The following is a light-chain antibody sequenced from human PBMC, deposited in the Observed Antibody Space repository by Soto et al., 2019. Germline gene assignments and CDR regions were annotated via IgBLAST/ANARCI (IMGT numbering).Light chain of an antibody. CDR2: EDR. V-gene: IGLV3-1*01. J-gene: IGLJ1*01. CDR1: ELGDKY. Sequence: SYELTQPPSVSVSPGQTASITCSGDELGDKYVCWYQQKPGQSPVMVIYEDRKRPSRIPERFSGSNSGNTATLTISGTQTMDEADYYCQTWDSSTGVFGTGTKLTVL. CDR3: QTWDSSTGV.